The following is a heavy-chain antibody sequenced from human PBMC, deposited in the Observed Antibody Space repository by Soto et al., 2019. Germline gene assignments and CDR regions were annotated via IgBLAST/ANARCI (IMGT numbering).Heavy chain of an antibody. D-gene: IGHD2-2*01. J-gene: IGHJ5*02. CDR2: INPSGST. Sequence: PSETLSLTCAVYGGSFSGYSWSWIRQPPGKGLEWIGEINPSGSTNYNPSLKSRVTISVDTSKNQFSLKLSSVTSADTAVYYCARGKRGVVVPAARSNRKTGCEPWGQGTLVTVSS. CDR3: ARGKRGVVVPAARSNRKTGCEP. CDR1: GGSFSGYS. V-gene: IGHV4-34*01.